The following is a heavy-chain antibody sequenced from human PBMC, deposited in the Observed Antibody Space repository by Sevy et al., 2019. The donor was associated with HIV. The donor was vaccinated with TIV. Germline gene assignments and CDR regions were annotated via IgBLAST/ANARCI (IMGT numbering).Heavy chain of an antibody. CDR2: FYYSEST. V-gene: IGHV4-39*01. Sequence: SDTLSLTCTVSGGSISRGTYYWGWIRQPPGKGLEWIGTFYYSESTYYNPSLKSRVTISVDTSKNQFSLKLSSVTAADTAVYYCVRQSEDTFPDRGSYIDYWGQGTLVTVSS. D-gene: IGHD3-3*01. J-gene: IGHJ4*02. CDR1: GGSISRGTYY. CDR3: VRQSEDTFPDRGSYIDY.